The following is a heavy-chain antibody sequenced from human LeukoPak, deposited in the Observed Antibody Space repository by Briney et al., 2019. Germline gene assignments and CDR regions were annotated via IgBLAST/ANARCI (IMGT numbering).Heavy chain of an antibody. CDR3: GSDTVLGY. J-gene: IGHJ4*02. CDR1: GFTFSSYW. V-gene: IGHV3-74*01. CDR2: INGDGSST. Sequence: GGSLRLSCAASGFTFSSYWMHWVRHAPGKGRVWVSRINGDGSSTFYADSVKGRFTISRDNAKNTVYLQMNSLRVEDTAVYYCGSDTVLGYWGQGTLVTAPS. D-gene: IGHD5-18*01.